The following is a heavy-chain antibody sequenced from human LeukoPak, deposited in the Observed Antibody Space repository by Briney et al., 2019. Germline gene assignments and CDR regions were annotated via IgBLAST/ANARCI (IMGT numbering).Heavy chain of an antibody. CDR1: GGTFSSYA. CDR3: ARELIVGAVDY. V-gene: IGHV1-69*05. J-gene: IGHJ4*02. CDR2: IILIFGTA. Sequence: GASVKVSCKASGGTFSSYAISWVRQAPGQGLEWMGRIILIFGTANYAQKFQGRVTITTDESTSTAYMELSSLRSEDTAVYYCARELIVGAVDYWGQGTLVTVSS. D-gene: IGHD1-26*01.